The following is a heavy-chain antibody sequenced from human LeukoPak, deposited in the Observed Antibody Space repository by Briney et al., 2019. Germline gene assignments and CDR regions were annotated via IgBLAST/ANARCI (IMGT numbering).Heavy chain of an antibody. CDR3: AKDPAMIYGDNEASDI. CDR1: GFPFSTYA. Sequence: GGSLRLSCVASGFPFSTYAMLWVRQAPGKGLEWVSTISDSGDNTYYIDSVKGRFTVSRDNSRDTLYLQMNSLRAEDTAVYYCAKDPAMIYGDNEASDIWGQGTMVTVSS. D-gene: IGHD4-17*01. V-gene: IGHV3-23*01. CDR2: ISDSGDNT. J-gene: IGHJ3*02.